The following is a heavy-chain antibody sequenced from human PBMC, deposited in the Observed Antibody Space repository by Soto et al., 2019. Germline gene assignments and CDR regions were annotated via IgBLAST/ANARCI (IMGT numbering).Heavy chain of an antibody. CDR2: IHSDGSST. Sequence: GGSLRLSCAASGFTFSYYWMHWVRQAPGQGLVWVSRIHSDGSSTTYADSVKGRFTISRDNSKNTLYLQMNSLRAEDTAVYYCAVTLSFGELSYWGQGTLVTVSS. CDR3: AVTLSFGELSY. V-gene: IGHV3-74*01. D-gene: IGHD3-16*02. CDR1: GFTFSYYW. J-gene: IGHJ4*02.